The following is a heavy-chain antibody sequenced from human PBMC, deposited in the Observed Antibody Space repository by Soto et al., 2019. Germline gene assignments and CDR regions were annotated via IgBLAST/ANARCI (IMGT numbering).Heavy chain of an antibody. D-gene: IGHD1-26*01. Sequence: PSDTLCLTCTVSGGSISSIIYYWGWIRQPPGKGLEWIGNIYYSGSTFYNPSLKSRLTISVDTSKNQFSLKLSSVTAADTAVYYCATQEVGGSYVYTFDPWGQGTLVTVSS. CDR2: IYYSGST. J-gene: IGHJ5*02. CDR3: ATQEVGGSYVYTFDP. V-gene: IGHV4-39*01. CDR1: GGSISSIIYY.